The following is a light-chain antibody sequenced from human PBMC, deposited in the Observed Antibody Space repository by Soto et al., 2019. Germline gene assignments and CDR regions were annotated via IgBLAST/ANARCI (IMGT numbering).Light chain of an antibody. J-gene: IGKJ5*01. CDR1: QGVGNKY. CDR3: QQYTNAHGIT. CDR2: AAS. Sequence: EIALTQSPGTLSLPPGERATLSCRASQGVGNKYLAWYQQRPGQAPSLLIYAASSRATGVPDRFSGSGSGTDFTLTISRLEPEDFAVYYCQQYTNAHGITFGQGTRWRL. V-gene: IGKV3-20*01.